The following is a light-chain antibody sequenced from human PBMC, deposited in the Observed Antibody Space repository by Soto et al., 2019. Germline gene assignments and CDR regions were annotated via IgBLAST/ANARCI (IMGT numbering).Light chain of an antibody. CDR3: QQSYSTPLGFT. CDR2: AAS. V-gene: IGKV1-39*01. J-gene: IGKJ3*01. CDR1: QSIGTH. Sequence: DIQMTQSPSSLSASVGDRVTIACRASQSIGTHLSWYQQKPGKAPNLLIYAASSLQSGVPSRFSGSGSGTDFTLTISSLQPEDFAPYYCQQSYSTPLGFTFGPGTKVD.